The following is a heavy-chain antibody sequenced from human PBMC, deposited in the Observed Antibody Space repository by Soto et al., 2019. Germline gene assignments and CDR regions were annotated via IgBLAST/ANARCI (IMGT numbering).Heavy chain of an antibody. Sequence: GESLKISCKGSGYSFTSYWISWVRQMPGKGLEWMGRIDPSDSYTNYSPSFQGHVTISADKSISTAYLQWSSLKASDTAMYYCASEPIRTTVNFDGAYWGQGTLVTVSS. CDR3: ASEPIRTTVNFDGAY. V-gene: IGHV5-10-1*01. D-gene: IGHD4-4*01. CDR2: IDPSDSYT. J-gene: IGHJ4*02. CDR1: GYSFTSYW.